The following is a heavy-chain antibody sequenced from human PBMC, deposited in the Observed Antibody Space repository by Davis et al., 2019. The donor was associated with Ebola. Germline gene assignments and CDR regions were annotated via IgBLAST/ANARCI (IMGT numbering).Heavy chain of an antibody. V-gene: IGHV1-3*01. J-gene: IGHJ6*02. D-gene: IGHD1-26*01. Sequence: ASVKVSCKASGYTFTSYAMHWVRQAPGQRLEWMGWINAGNGNTKYSQKFQGRVTITRDTSASTAYMELSSLRSGDTAVYYCARDGIRRGYYYYGMDVWGQGTTVTVSS. CDR2: INAGNGNT. CDR3: ARDGIRRGYYYYGMDV. CDR1: GYTFTSYA.